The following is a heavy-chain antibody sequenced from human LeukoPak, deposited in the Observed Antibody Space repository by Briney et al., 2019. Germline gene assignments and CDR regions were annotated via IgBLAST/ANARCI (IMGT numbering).Heavy chain of an antibody. D-gene: IGHD4-11*01. V-gene: IGHV3-20*04. CDR3: ATRNYLPDY. CDR2: IKWNGGST. Sequence: GGSLRLSCAASGFTFDDYGMSWVRQAPGKGLEWVSSIKWNGGSTGYADSVKGRFTISRDNSKNTLYLQMNSLRAEDTAVYYCATRNYLPDYWGQGTLVTVSS. CDR1: GFTFDDYG. J-gene: IGHJ4*02.